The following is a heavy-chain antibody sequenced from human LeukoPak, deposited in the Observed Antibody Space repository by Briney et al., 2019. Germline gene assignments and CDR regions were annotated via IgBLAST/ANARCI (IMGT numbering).Heavy chain of an antibody. Sequence: SETLSLTCTVSGGSISSGGYYWSWIRQHPGKGLEWIGYIYYSGSTYYNPSLKSRVTISVDTSKNQFSLKLSSVTAADTAVYYCAREGRGEGSSSGEGDYWGQGTLVTVSS. J-gene: IGHJ4*02. D-gene: IGHD6-6*01. CDR2: IYYSGST. CDR3: AREGRGEGSSSGEGDY. CDR1: GGSISSGGYY. V-gene: IGHV4-31*03.